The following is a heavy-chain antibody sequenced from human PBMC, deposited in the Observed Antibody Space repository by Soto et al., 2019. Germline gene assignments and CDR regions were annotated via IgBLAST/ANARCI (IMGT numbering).Heavy chain of an antibody. CDR2: TTTSGAGT. CDR3: ENLPTS. Sequence: EVQLLESGGGLVQPGGSLRLSCAASGFTFLSSAMSWVRQATGKGLEWVSTTTTSGAGTYYADSVKGWFTISRDNSKNTLYLQMNSLRVEDTAVYYCENLPTSWGQGTLVPVSS. CDR1: GFTFLSSA. J-gene: IGHJ5*02. V-gene: IGHV3-23*01.